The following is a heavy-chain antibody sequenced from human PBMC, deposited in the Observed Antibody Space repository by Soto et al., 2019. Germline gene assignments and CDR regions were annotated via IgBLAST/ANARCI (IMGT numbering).Heavy chain of an antibody. J-gene: IGHJ4*02. V-gene: IGHV3-7*01. D-gene: IGHD4-17*01. Sequence: GGSLRLSCAASGFTISSYWMSWVRQAPGKGLEWVANIKEDGSEKYYVDSVNGRITISRDNAKNSLYLQMNSLRAEDTAVYYCARDPYGAFYFDYWGQGTLVTVSS. CDR2: IKEDGSEK. CDR1: GFTISSYW. CDR3: ARDPYGAFYFDY.